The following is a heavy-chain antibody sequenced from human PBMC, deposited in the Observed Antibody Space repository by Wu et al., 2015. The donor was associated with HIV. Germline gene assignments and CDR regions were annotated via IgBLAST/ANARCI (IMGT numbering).Heavy chain of an antibody. CDR1: GYTFIDYY. CDR2: INTNRGGT. Sequence: QVQLLQSGAEVKKPGASVMVSCKASGYTFIDYYIYWVRQAPGQGSEWMGWINTNRGGTKYAQKFQGRVTLTRDTAVTTAYLELNSLRSDDTAVYYCARGDLGYCSSTSCYGGFGYWGQGTLVTVSS. J-gene: IGHJ4*02. CDR3: ARGDLGYCSSTSCYGGFGY. V-gene: IGHV1-2*02. D-gene: IGHD2-2*01.